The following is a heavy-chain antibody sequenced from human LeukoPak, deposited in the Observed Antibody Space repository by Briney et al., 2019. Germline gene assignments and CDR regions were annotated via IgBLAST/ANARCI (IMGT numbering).Heavy chain of an antibody. CDR3: AKDGYSYGYNCDY. D-gene: IGHD5-18*01. Sequence: WVSAISGSMVRQYSEDSVKGRFTIYRDNSKNTLYLQMNSLRAEDTAVYYCAKDGYSYGYNCDYWGQGTLVTVSS. J-gene: IGHJ4*02. V-gene: IGHV3-23*01. CDR2: ISGSMVRQ.